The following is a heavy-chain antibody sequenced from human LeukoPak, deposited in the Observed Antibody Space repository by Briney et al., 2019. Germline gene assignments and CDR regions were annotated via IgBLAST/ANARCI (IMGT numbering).Heavy chain of an antibody. CDR1: GGSISSGGYY. CDR3: ARLHPEVGWPYYYYGMDV. J-gene: IGHJ6*02. V-gene: IGHV4-61*08. Sequence: SETLSLTCTVSGGSISSGGYYWSWIRQPPGKGLEWIGYIYYSGSTNYNPSLKSRVTISVNTSKNQFSLKLSSVTAADTAVYYCARLHPEVGWPYYYYGMDVWGQGTTVTVSS. D-gene: IGHD1-14*01. CDR2: IYYSGST.